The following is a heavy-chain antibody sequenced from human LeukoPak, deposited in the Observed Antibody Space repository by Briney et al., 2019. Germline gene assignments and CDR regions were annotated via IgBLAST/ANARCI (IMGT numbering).Heavy chain of an antibody. CDR2: IYTTGST. D-gene: IGHD6-6*01. V-gene: IGHV4-61*02. CDR3: VRADGYSSSSSLNY. CDR1: GASIAGGSHY. Sequence: SETLSLTCTVSGASIAGGSHYWSWIRQPAGMGLEWIGRIYTTGSTNYNPSLKSRVSMSIDTSKNQFSLRLTSVTAADTATYYCVRADGYSSSSSLNYWGQGALATVSS. J-gene: IGHJ4*02.